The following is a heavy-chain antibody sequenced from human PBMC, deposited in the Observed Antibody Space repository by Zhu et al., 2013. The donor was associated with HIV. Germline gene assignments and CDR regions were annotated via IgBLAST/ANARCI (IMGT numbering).Heavy chain of an antibody. D-gene: IGHD7-27*01. CDR2: ISVYNGNT. CDR1: GYTFTSYG. J-gene: IGHJ4*02. V-gene: IGHV1-18*01. Sequence: QVQLXQSGTEGEKPGASVKVSCKASGYTFTSYGISWVRQAPGQGLEWMGWISVYNGNTNYAQKVQGRVTMTTDTSTSTAYMELRSLRSDDTAVYYCARALALTELGTYDYWGQGTLVTVSS. CDR3: ARALALTELGTYDY.